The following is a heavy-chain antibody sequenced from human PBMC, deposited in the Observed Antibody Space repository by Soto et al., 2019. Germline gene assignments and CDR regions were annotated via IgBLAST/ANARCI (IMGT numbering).Heavy chain of an antibody. D-gene: IGHD2-15*01. J-gene: IGHJ4*02. CDR3: ARDAPGVAPY. V-gene: IGHV4-31*03. Sequence: TLSLTCTVSVGSIGSAGYYWSWVRQQPERGLEWMGYINYRGTTNYSPALKSRILISIDTSKNQFSLRLSSVTAADTAVYYCARDAPGVAPYWGQGTLVTVSS. CDR1: VGSIGSAGYY. CDR2: INYRGTT.